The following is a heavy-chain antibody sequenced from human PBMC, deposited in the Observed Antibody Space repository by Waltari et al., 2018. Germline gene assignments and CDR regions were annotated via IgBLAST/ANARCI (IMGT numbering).Heavy chain of an antibody. V-gene: IGHV4-61*09. D-gene: IGHD4-17*01. CDR3: ARDRNDDYGDYVGFPVWWFDP. J-gene: IGHJ5*02. CDR1: GGSISSGSYY. Sequence: QVQLQESGPGLVKPSQTLSLTCTVSGGSISSGSYYWSWIRQPAGKGLEWIGYIYTSGSTNYNPSLKSRVTISVDTSKNQFSLKLSSVTAADTAVYYCARDRNDDYGDYVGFPVWWFDPWGQGTLVTVSS. CDR2: IYTSGST.